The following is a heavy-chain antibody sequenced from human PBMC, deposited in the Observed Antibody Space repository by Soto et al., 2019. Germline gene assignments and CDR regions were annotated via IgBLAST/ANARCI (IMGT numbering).Heavy chain of an antibody. J-gene: IGHJ4*02. CDR2: IIPIFGTA. CDR1: GGTFISYA. D-gene: IGHD3-9*01. Sequence: SVKVSCKASGGTFISYAISWVRQAPGQGLEWMGGIIPIFGTANYAQKFQGRVTITADESTSTAYMELSSLRSEDTAVYYCAREDILTGYYNYWGQGTLVTVSS. CDR3: AREDILTGYYNY. V-gene: IGHV1-69*13.